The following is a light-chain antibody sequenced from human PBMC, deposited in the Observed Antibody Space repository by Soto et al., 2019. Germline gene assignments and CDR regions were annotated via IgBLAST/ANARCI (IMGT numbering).Light chain of an antibody. J-gene: IGKJ5*01. CDR1: QSVSSN. Sequence: EIVMTQSPATLSVSPGERATLSCRASQSVSSNLAWYQQKPGQAPRLLIYATSTRATGIPDGFSGSGSGKEFTLTISSLQSEDFAVYHCQQYDNKPPITFGQGTRLEIK. V-gene: IGKV3-15*01. CDR3: QQYDNKPPIT. CDR2: ATS.